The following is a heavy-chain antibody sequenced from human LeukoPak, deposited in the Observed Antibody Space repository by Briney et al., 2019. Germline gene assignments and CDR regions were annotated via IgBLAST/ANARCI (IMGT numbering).Heavy chain of an antibody. V-gene: IGHV4-34*01. CDR2: INHSGST. Sequence: SETLSLTCAVYGGSFSGYYGSWIRQPPGKGLEWIGEINHSGSTNYNPSLKSRVTISVDTSKNQFSLKLSSVTAADTAVYYCARPYCSSTSCYDWDDYWGQGTLVTVSS. CDR1: GGSFSGYY. D-gene: IGHD2-2*01. CDR3: ARPYCSSTSCYDWDDY. J-gene: IGHJ4*02.